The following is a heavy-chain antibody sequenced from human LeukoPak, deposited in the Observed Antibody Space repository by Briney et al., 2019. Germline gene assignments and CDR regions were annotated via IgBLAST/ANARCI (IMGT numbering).Heavy chain of an antibody. V-gene: IGHV4-59*08. Sequence: SETLSLTCTVSGGSISSYYWSWIRQPPGKGLEWIGYVYYSGSTNYNPSLKGRVTISVDTSKSQFSLKLTSVTAADTAVYYCARQGDYRYPFDSWGQGTLVTISS. CDR1: GGSISSYY. D-gene: IGHD3-16*01. J-gene: IGHJ4*02. CDR2: VYYSGST. CDR3: ARQGDYRYPFDS.